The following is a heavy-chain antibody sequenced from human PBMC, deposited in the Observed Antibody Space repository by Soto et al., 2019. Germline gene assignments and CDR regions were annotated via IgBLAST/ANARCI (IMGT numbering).Heavy chain of an antibody. CDR2: IDTSGTT. Sequence: QVQVQESGPGLVKPSETLSLTCTVSGGSISSYYCSWIRQSAGKGLEWIGRIDTSGTTNYNPSLKSPVTMSVDASKSQFSLNLSAVIAADTAVYYCARGPRGYVYYHGMDGWGQWTTVTVSS. D-gene: IGHD3-16*01. CDR1: GGSISSYY. CDR3: ARGPRGYVYYHGMDG. J-gene: IGHJ6*01. V-gene: IGHV4-4*07.